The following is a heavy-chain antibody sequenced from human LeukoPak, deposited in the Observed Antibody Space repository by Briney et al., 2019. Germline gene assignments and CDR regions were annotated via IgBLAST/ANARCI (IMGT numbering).Heavy chain of an antibody. J-gene: IGHJ4*02. CDR2: IWYDGSKQ. CDR1: GFTFSRYG. Sequence: PGGSLRLSCAVSGFTFSRYGMHWVRQAPGKGLEWVAVIWYDGSKQYYADSVKGRFTISRDNSKNTLYLQMNSLRAEDTAVYYCARVYGSGSYGDYWGQGTLVTVSS. CDR3: ARVYGSGSYGDY. V-gene: IGHV3-33*01. D-gene: IGHD3-10*01.